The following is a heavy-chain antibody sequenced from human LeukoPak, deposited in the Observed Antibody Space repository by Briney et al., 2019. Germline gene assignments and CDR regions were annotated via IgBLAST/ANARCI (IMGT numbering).Heavy chain of an antibody. CDR3: VRDRGGSYFDY. V-gene: IGHV3-48*04. D-gene: IGHD1-26*01. J-gene: IGHJ4*02. CDR2: ISHDSGIR. CDR1: GFTLSRDS. Sequence: GGSLRLSCAASGFTLSRDSMNWVRQAPGKGLEWISYISHDSGIRYYADSVRGRFTISRDNAKNSLYLQMHSLRAEDTAVYYCVRDRGGSYFDYWGQGTLVTVSS.